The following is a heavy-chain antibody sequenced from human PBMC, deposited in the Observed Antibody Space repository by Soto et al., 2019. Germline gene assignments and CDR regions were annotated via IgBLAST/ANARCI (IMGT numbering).Heavy chain of an antibody. Sequence: GGSLRLSCAASGFTFSSYGMHWVRQAPGKGLEWVAVISYDGSNKYYADSVKGRFTISRDNSKNTLYLQMNSLRAEDTAVYYCVKDEGYSYGSTTLDYWGQGTLVTVSS. CDR1: GFTFSSYG. V-gene: IGHV3-30*18. J-gene: IGHJ4*02. CDR2: ISYDGSNK. D-gene: IGHD5-18*01. CDR3: VKDEGYSYGSTTLDY.